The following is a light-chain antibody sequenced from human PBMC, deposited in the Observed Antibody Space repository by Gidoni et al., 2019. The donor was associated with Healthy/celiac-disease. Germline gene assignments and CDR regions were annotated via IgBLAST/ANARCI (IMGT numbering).Light chain of an antibody. V-gene: IGKV1-8*01. CDR1: QGISSY. J-gene: IGKJ5*01. CDR2: AAS. CDR3: QQYYSYSIT. Sequence: AIRMTQSPSSFSASTGDRVTITCRARQGISSYLAWYQQKPGKAPKLLIYAASTLQSGVPSRFSGSGSGKVFTLTISCLQSEDFATYYCQQYYSYSITFGQGTRLEIK.